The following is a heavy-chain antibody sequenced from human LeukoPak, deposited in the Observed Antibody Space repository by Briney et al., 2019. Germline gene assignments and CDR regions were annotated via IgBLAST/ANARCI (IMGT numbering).Heavy chain of an antibody. CDR1: GFTFSSYG. Sequence: HAGGSLRLSCAASGFTFSSYGMPWVRQAPGKGLEWVAVISYDGSNKYYADSVKGRFTISRDNSKNTLYLQMNSLRAEDTAVYYCATDSSGIGGYWGQGTLVTVSS. CDR3: ATDSSGIGGY. D-gene: IGHD3-22*01. V-gene: IGHV3-30*03. CDR2: ISYDGSNK. J-gene: IGHJ4*02.